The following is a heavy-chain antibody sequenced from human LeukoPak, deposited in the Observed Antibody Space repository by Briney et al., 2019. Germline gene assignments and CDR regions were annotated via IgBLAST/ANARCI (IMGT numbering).Heavy chain of an antibody. CDR1: GGSVSSGGYY. J-gene: IGHJ6*03. CDR2: IYYSGST. D-gene: IGHD6-25*01. Sequence: PSETLSLTCTVSGGSVSSGGYYWSWIRQHPEKGLEWIGYIYYSGSTYYNPSLKSRVTISVDTSKNQFSLILSSVTAADTAVYYCASSAATYYSYFYYYMGVWGNGTTVTVSS. CDR3: ASSAATYYSYFYYYMGV. V-gene: IGHV4-31*03.